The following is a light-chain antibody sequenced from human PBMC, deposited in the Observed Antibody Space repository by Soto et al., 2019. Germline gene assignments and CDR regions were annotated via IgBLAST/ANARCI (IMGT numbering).Light chain of an antibody. Sequence: SYELTQPPSVSVAPGQTAIITCGGDNLHTKNVHWYQQRPGQAPVLVIYDDDDRPSGIPERVSGSNSGNLATPTLSRVEARDEADYFCQVWDSNSGAVFGGGTKVTVL. V-gene: IGLV3-21*02. CDR1: NLHTKN. J-gene: IGLJ2*01. CDR3: QVWDSNSGAV. CDR2: DDD.